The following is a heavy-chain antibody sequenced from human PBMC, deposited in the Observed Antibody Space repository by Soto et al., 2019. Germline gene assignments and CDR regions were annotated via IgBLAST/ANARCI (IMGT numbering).Heavy chain of an antibody. V-gene: IGHV4-59*08. CDR2: IYYSGST. Sequence: SETLSLTCTVSGGSISSYYWSWIRQPPGKGLEWIGYIYYSGSTNYNPSLKSRVTISVDTSKNQFSLKLSSVTAADTAVYYCARQERILWFGELLPHGVFDYWGQGTLVTVSS. J-gene: IGHJ4*02. D-gene: IGHD3-10*01. CDR1: GGSISSYY. CDR3: ARQERILWFGELLPHGVFDY.